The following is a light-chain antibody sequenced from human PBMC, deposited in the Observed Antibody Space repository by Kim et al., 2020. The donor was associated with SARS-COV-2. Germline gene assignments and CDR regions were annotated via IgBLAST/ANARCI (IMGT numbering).Light chain of an antibody. V-gene: IGLV3-1*01. CDR3: QAWDSSIGV. J-gene: IGLJ3*02. Sequence: SYELTQPPSVSVSLGQTASITCSGDNLGDKYACWYQQKPGQSPMLVIYRDSKRPSGIPERFSGSNSGNTATLTISGTQARDEADYYCQAWDSSIGVLVGG. CDR1: NLGDKY. CDR2: RDS.